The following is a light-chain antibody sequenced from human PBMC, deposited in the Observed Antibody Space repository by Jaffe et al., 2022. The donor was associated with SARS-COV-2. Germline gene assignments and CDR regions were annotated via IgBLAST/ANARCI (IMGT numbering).Light chain of an antibody. CDR1: QSVSSN. J-gene: IGKJ2*01. V-gene: IGKV3-15*01. CDR2: GAS. CDR3: QHYNNWPYT. Sequence: EIVMTQSPATLSVSPGERATLSCRASQSVSSNLAWYQQKPGQAPRLLIFGASTRATGLPARFSGSGSGIEFTLTISSLQSEDFAVYYCQHYNNWPYTFGQGTKLEIK.